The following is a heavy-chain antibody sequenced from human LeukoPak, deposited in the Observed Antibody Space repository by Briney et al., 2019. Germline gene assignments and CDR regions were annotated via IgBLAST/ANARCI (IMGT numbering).Heavy chain of an antibody. CDR3: ARGRYCSGGSCYSRIGYYYYYMDV. D-gene: IGHD2-15*01. V-gene: IGHV4-4*07. Sequence: SETLSLTCTVSGGSISSYYWSWIRQPAGKGLEWIGRIYTSGSTNYNPSLKSRVTMSVDTSKHQFSLKLSSVTAADTAVYYCARGRYCSGGSCYSRIGYYYYYMDVWGKGTTVTVSS. CDR1: GGSISSYY. J-gene: IGHJ6*03. CDR2: IYTSGST.